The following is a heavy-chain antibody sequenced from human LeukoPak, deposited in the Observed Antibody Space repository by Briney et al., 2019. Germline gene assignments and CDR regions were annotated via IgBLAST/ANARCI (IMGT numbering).Heavy chain of an antibody. CDR3: ARDLTGGFDY. D-gene: IGHD3-10*01. Sequence: ASVKVSCKASGYTFTSYGISWVRQAPGQGLEWMGGIIPIFGTANYAQKFQGRVTITADESTSTAYMELSSLRSEDTAVYYCARDLTGGFDYWGQGTLVTVSS. CDR1: GYTFTSYG. J-gene: IGHJ4*02. CDR2: IIPIFGTA. V-gene: IGHV1-69*13.